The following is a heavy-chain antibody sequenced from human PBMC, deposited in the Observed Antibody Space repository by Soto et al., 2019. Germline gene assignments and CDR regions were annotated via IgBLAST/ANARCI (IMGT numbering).Heavy chain of an antibody. J-gene: IGHJ6*04. CDR3: ARHFGV. D-gene: IGHD3-10*01. CDR2: INYSGRT. Sequence: QLRLQESGPRLVKPSETLSLTCTVSGDSISIGSFYWGWIRQPPGRGLEWIGSINYSGRTNNNPSLKSRVTMSVDTSKNQFSLSLTSVTAADTAVYYCARHFGVWGKGTTVTVSS. V-gene: IGHV4-39*01. CDR1: GDSISIGSFY.